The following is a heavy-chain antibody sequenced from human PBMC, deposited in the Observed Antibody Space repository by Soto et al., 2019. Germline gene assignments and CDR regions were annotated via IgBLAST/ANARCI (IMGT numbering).Heavy chain of an antibody. Sequence: QLQLEESGPGLVKSSETLSLTCSVSGDSISSSSYYWGWIRQSPGEGLEWIGNIHGNGGTQYNPSPSSRVIISVDTPANQFSLRLTSVTAADTAVYYCASRYGPSEFDHWGQGSLVTVSS. J-gene: IGHJ4*02. V-gene: IGHV4-39*01. D-gene: IGHD3-9*01. CDR3: ASRYGPSEFDH. CDR1: GDSISSSSYY. CDR2: IHGNGGT.